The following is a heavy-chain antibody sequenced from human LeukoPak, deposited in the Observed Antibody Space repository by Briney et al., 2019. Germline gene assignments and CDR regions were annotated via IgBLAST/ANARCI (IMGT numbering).Heavy chain of an antibody. Sequence: GASVKVSCKTSGYTFTGYYVHWVRQAPGQGLEWMGRIIPILGIANYAQKFQGRVTITADKSTSTAYMELSSLRSEDTAVYYCAKEITGYCSSTSCYTPYGAFDIWGQGTMVTVSS. CDR2: IIPILGIA. CDR1: GYTFTGYY. V-gene: IGHV1-69*02. D-gene: IGHD2-2*02. J-gene: IGHJ3*02. CDR3: AKEITGYCSSTSCYTPYGAFDI.